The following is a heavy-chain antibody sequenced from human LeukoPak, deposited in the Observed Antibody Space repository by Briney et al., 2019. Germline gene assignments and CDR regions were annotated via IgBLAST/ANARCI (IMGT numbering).Heavy chain of an antibody. CDR2: FFPKYVIA. CDR3: AGDPSDYYASE. D-gene: IGHD3-10*01. CDR1: GGTFSSYA. V-gene: IGHV1-69*04. J-gene: IGHJ4*02. Sequence: ASVKVSCKASGGTFSSYAISWVRQAPGQGLEWVGRFFPKYVIANYAQRFRKRVTFTADKLTSTVYMELRSLKSEDTAVYYCAGDPSDYYASEWGQGTLVTVSS.